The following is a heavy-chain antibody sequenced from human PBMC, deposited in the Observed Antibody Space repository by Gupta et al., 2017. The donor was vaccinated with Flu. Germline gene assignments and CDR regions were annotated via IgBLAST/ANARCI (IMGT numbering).Heavy chain of an antibody. CDR2: INTDGTTT. CDR3: ARVCGGDCYGYHFDD. D-gene: IGHD2-21*01. V-gene: IGHV3-74*01. CDR1: GFTFSNHY. Sequence: EVQLVESGGGLVQPGGSLRLSCAASGFTFSNHYMPWVRQVPGKGLVWVSHINTDGTTTNYADSVKGRFTISRDNAKNTLYLQMNSLRAEDTAVYYCARVCGGDCYGYHFDDWGQGTLVTVSS. J-gene: IGHJ4*02.